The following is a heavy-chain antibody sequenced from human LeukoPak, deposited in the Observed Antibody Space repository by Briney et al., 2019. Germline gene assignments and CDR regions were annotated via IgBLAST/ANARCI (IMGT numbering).Heavy chain of an antibody. CDR2: ISSNGGST. CDR1: GFTFSSYG. Sequence: GGSLRLSCAASGFTFSSYGMHWVRQAPGKGLEYVSAISSNGGSTYYADSVKGRFTISRDNSKNTLYLQMSSLRAEDTAVYYCVTGSAGYFDYWGQGTLVTVSS. V-gene: IGHV3-64D*06. CDR3: VTGSAGYFDY. J-gene: IGHJ4*02. D-gene: IGHD6-25*01.